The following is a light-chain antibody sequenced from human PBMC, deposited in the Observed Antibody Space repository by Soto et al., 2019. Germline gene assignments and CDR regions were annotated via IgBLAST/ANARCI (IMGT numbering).Light chain of an antibody. Sequence: DIVMTQSPDSLSVSLGERATIKCRSSQSVLHRSNGNNYIAWYQQKPGQPPKLLIYWSSTRDSGVPDRFIGSGSGTDFTLTVSSLQAEDVAVYYCQQYNNRWTFGQGTKVEIK. CDR2: WSS. V-gene: IGKV4-1*01. CDR1: QSVLHRSNGNNY. CDR3: QQYNNRWT. J-gene: IGKJ1*01.